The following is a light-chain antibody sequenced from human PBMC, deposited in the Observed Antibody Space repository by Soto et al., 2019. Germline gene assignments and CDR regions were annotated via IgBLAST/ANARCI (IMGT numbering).Light chain of an antibody. CDR2: DVS. Sequence: QSALTQPASVSGSPGQSINISCAGTSADIGAFNYVSWYQHHPGKVPKLLIFDVSDRPSGVSTRFSASKSANTASLTISGLQADDEADYYCSSYSTSSALVFGGGTKVTVL. J-gene: IGLJ2*01. CDR3: SSYSTSSALV. CDR1: SADIGAFNY. V-gene: IGLV2-14*03.